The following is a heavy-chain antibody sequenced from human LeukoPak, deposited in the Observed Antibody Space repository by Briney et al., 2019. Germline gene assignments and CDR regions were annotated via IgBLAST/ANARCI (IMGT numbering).Heavy chain of an antibody. CDR2: MYNGGTI. Sequence: PSETLSLTCTVSGDSISRYYWSWIRQSAGKGPEYIGRMYNGGTIKYNPSLKSRVTISVDTSKNQFSLILTSVTAADTAVYFCARDSGWAQVPAPIYWGQGTLVTVSS. V-gene: IGHV4-4*07. D-gene: IGHD2-2*01. CDR3: ARDSGWAQVPAPIY. J-gene: IGHJ4*02. CDR1: GDSISRYY.